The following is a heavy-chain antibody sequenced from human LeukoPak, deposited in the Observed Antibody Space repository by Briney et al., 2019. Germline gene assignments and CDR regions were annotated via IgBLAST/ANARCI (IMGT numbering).Heavy chain of an antibody. CDR2: INPSGGST. V-gene: IGHV1-46*01. CDR1: GYTFTSYY. J-gene: IGHJ3*02. CDR3: ARDYIVGATFDGGVPFDI. Sequence: ASVKVSCKASGYTFTSYYMHWVRQAPGQGLEWMGIINPSGGSTSYAQKFQGRVTMTRDTSTSTVYMELSSLRSEDTAVYYCARDYIVGATFDGGVPFDIWGQGTMVTVSS. D-gene: IGHD1-26*01.